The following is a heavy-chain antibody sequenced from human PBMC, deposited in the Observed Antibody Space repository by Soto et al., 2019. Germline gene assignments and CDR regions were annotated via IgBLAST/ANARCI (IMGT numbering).Heavy chain of an antibody. CDR2: ISYDGSNK. Sequence: GGSLRLSCAASGFTFSSYGMHWVRQAPGKGLEWVAVISYDGSNKYYADSVKGRFTISRDNSKNTLYLQMNSLRAEDTAVYYCAKGYSSGWYPRRSYYYGMDVSGQGTTVTVSS. V-gene: IGHV3-30*18. D-gene: IGHD6-19*01. CDR3: AKGYSSGWYPRRSYYYGMDV. J-gene: IGHJ6*02. CDR1: GFTFSSYG.